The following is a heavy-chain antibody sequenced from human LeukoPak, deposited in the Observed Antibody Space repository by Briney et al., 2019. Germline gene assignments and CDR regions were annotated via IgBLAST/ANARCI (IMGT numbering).Heavy chain of an antibody. V-gene: IGHV4-59*01. CDR1: GGSISSYY. CDR2: IYYSGST. CDR3: ARVSGSAGSSGYHDY. D-gene: IGHD3-22*01. Sequence: PSETLSLTCTVSGGSISSYYWSWIRQPPGKGLEWIGYIYYSGSTNYNPSLKSRVTISVDTSKNQFSLKPSSVTAADTAVYYCARVSGSAGSSGYHDYWGQGTLVTVSS. J-gene: IGHJ4*02.